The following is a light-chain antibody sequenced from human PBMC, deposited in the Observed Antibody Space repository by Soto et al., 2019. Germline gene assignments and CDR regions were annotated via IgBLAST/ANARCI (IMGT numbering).Light chain of an antibody. V-gene: IGKV1-9*01. CDR1: QGISSY. Sequence: IQLTQSPSSLSASVGDRVTITCRASQGISSYLAWYQQKPGKAPKLLMSAASTLQSGVPSRFSGSGSGTDFTLTISSLQPEDFATYYCQQANSFPPAFGQGTRLEIK. CDR2: AAS. J-gene: IGKJ5*01. CDR3: QQANSFPPA.